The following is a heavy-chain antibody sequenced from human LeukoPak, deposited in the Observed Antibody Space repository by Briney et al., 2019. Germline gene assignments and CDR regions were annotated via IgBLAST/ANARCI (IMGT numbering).Heavy chain of an antibody. J-gene: IGHJ6*02. CDR1: GYIFSNFA. V-gene: IGHV1-18*01. Sequence: ASLKASCTASGYIFSNFAITSVRQAPGQGPEWIGWISASNGNTNNAQTPKGSVPMTTDTSTSTASMELRRLRPDDPAVYSCARDTPSLRWFGELFNYYYYGMDVWGQGTTVTVSS. D-gene: IGHD3-10*01. CDR2: ISASNGNT. CDR3: ARDTPSLRWFGELFNYYYYGMDV.